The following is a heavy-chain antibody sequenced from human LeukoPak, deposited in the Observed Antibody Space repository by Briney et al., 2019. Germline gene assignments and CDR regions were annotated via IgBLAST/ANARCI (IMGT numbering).Heavy chain of an antibody. CDR3: ARLRDTVTSASDY. D-gene: IGHD5-18*01. Sequence: GGSLRLSCAASGFTFSSYNMNWVRQAPGKGLEWVATISSSGGYIYYADSVKGRFTISRDTVQNSLFLQLNSLRVEDTAVYNCARLRDTVTSASDYWGQGTLVTVSS. V-gene: IGHV3-21*01. CDR1: GFTFSSYN. J-gene: IGHJ4*02. CDR2: ISSSGGYI.